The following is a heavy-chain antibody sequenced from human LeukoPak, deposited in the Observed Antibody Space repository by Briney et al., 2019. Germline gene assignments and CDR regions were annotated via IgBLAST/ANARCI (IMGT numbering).Heavy chain of an antibody. J-gene: IGHJ4*02. CDR2: IDHSGST. D-gene: IGHD4-17*01. CDR3: ARGRVADTNYGY. V-gene: IGHV4-34*01. Sequence: SETLSLTCAVYGGSFSGYSWNWIRQPPGKGLEWIGEIDHSGSTNYNTSLKIRVTISVGTSKKQFSLKLNSVTAADTAVYYCARGRVADTNYGYWGQGTLVTVSS. CDR1: GGSFSGYS.